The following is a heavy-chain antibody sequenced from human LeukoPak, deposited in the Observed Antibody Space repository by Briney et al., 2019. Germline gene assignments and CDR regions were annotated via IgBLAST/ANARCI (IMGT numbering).Heavy chain of an antibody. D-gene: IGHD1-26*01. CDR1: GFTFSSYN. Sequence: GGSLRLSCAASGFTFSSYNMNWVRQAPGKGLEWVSSITSGSSYIYYADSVKGRFTISRDNAKNSLYLQMNSLRAEDTAVYYCARDPYSGSYGNYYYYFMDVWGKGTTVTTSS. J-gene: IGHJ6*03. CDR2: ITSGSSYI. V-gene: IGHV3-21*01. CDR3: ARDPYSGSYGNYYYYFMDV.